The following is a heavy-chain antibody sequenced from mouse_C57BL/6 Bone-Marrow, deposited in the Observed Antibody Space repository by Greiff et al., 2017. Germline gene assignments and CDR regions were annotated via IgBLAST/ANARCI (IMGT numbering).Heavy chain of an antibody. J-gene: IGHJ3*02. CDR1: GFTFTDYY. D-gene: IGHD2-2*01. Sequence: EVKLEESGGGLVQPGGSLSLSCAASGFTFTDYYMSWVRQPPGKALEWLGFIRNKGNGYTTEYSASVKGRFTISRDNSQSILYLQMNALRAEDSATYYCARYPMVRWGQGTLVTVSA. V-gene: IGHV7-3*01. CDR3: ARYPMVR. CDR2: IRNKGNGYTT.